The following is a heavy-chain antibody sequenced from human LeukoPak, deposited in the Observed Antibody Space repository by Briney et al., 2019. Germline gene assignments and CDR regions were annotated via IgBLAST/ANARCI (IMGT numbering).Heavy chain of an antibody. V-gene: IGHV3-30*04. CDR3: AKWKTLTAMAYYFDL. CDR2: ISYDGSNK. D-gene: IGHD5-18*01. Sequence: GGSLRLSCAAPGFTFSSYAMHWVRQAPGKGLEWVAVISYDGSNKYYADSVKGRFTISRDNSKNTLYLQMNSLRAEDTAVYYCAKWKTLTAMAYYFDLWGQGTLVTVSS. CDR1: GFTFSSYA. J-gene: IGHJ4*02.